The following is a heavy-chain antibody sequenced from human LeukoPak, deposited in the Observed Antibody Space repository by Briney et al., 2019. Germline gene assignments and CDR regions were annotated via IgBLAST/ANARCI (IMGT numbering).Heavy chain of an antibody. D-gene: IGHD3-10*01. V-gene: IGHV3-30*04. CDR1: GFTFSSYA. Sequence: PGRSLRLSCAASGFTFSSYAMHWVRQAPGKGLEWVAVISYDGSNKYYADSVKGRFTISRDSSKNTLYLQMNSLRVEDTAVYYCATDLTGRLGYYGSGSPLDYWGQGTLVTVSS. J-gene: IGHJ4*02. CDR3: ATDLTGRLGYYGSGSPLDY. CDR2: ISYDGSNK.